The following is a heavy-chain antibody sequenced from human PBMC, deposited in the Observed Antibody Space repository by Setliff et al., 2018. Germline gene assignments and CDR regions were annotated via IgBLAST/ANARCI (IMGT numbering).Heavy chain of an antibody. V-gene: IGHV1-18*01. CDR2: VSTYNGDT. Sequence: GASVKVSCKVSGYSFTSFSITWVRQAPGQGLEWLGWVSTYNGDTKSAQKFRGRVTMTTDISTSTVYMELRTLRSDDTAVYYCARRPIALAGYRKGAFDIWGQGTMVTVSS. J-gene: IGHJ3*02. CDR1: GYSFTSFS. D-gene: IGHD6-19*01. CDR3: ARRPIALAGYRKGAFDI.